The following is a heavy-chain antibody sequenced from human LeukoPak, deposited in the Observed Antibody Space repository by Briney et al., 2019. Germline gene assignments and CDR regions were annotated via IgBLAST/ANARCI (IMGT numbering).Heavy chain of an antibody. CDR2: IGGSGGGT. Sequence: GGSLRLSCVASGFTFINHAMTWVRRAPGQGLEWVSSIGGSGGGTYYADSVKGRFTISRDNSKNTLYLQMNSLRAEDTAVYYCAKDHNDFWSGNPVNWGQGTLVTVSS. CDR3: AKDHNDFWSGNPVN. V-gene: IGHV3-23*01. D-gene: IGHD3-3*01. CDR1: GFTFINHA. J-gene: IGHJ4*02.